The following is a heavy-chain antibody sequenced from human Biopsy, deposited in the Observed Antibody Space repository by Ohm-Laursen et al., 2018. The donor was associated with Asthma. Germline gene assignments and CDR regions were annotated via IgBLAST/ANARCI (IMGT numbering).Heavy chain of an antibody. CDR3: ARGQKSAGDRWFDP. V-gene: IGHV1-2*06. CDR1: GYTFVHYG. J-gene: IGHJ5*02. CDR2: INPNSGGT. Sequence: ASVKVSCKVSGYTFVHYGVSWVRQAPGQGLEWMGRINPNSGGTNYAQKFQGRVTMTRDTSISTAYMEVSRLRSDDTAVYYCARGQKSAGDRWFDPWGQGTLVTVSS. D-gene: IGHD6-13*01.